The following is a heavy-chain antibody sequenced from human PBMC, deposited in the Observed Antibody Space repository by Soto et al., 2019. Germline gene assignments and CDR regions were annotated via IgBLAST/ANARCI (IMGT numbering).Heavy chain of an antibody. CDR3: AREVGAVAGKVTRNYYYYGIDV. CDR1: GGSISSYY. Sequence: PSETLSLACTVSGGSISSYYWSWIRQPPGKGLEWIGYIYYSGSTNYNPSLKSRVTISVDTSKNQFSLKLSSVTAADTAVYYCAREVGAVAGKVTRNYYYYGIDVWGQGTTVPVSS. CDR2: IYYSGST. D-gene: IGHD6-19*01. V-gene: IGHV4-59*01. J-gene: IGHJ6*02.